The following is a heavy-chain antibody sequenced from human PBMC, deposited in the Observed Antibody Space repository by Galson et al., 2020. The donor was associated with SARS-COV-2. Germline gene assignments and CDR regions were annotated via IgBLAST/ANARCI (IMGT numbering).Heavy chain of an antibody. Sequence: PGGSLRLSCAASGFAFHDSAMSWVRQAPGKGLEWVSGITWSGVNTGYADSVKGRFTISRDNAKNSLYLQMNSLRADDTALYYCTRDQVDCTGGSCYSAFDIWGQGTMVTVSS. D-gene: IGHD2-15*01. CDR2: ITWSGVNT. J-gene: IGHJ3*02. CDR1: GFAFHDSA. V-gene: IGHV3-20*04. CDR3: TRDQVDCTGGSCYSAFDI.